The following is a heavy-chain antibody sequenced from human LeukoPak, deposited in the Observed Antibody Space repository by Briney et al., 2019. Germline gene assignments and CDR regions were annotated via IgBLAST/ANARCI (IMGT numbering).Heavy chain of an antibody. V-gene: IGHV3-21*01. D-gene: IGHD3-22*01. Sequence: GGSLRLSCAASGFTFSSYSMNWVRQAPGKGLEWVSSISSSSSYIYYADSVKGRFTISRDNAKNSLYLQMNSLRAEDTAVYYCARDGPLYYYDSSGYYFFLADYYYYGMDVWGQGTTVTVSS. CDR3: ARDGPLYYYDSSGYYFFLADYYYYGMDV. CDR2: ISSSSSYI. J-gene: IGHJ6*02. CDR1: GFTFSSYS.